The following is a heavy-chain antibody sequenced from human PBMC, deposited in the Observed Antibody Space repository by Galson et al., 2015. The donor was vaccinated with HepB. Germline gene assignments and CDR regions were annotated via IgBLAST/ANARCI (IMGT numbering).Heavy chain of an antibody. V-gene: IGHV4-59*01. CDR2: IYYSGST. CDR1: GGSISSYY. J-gene: IGHJ4*02. Sequence: SETLSLTCTVSGGSISSYYWSWIRQPPGKGLEWIGYIYYSGSTNYNPSLKSRVTISVDTSKNQFSLKLSSVTAADTAVYYCASLGSKPDDYTFDYWGQGTLVTVSS. CDR3: ASLGSKPDDYTFDY. D-gene: IGHD4/OR15-4a*01.